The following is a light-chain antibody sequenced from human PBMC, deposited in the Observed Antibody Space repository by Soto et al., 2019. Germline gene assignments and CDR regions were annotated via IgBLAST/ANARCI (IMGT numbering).Light chain of an antibody. CDR2: LNSDGSH. J-gene: IGLJ3*02. CDR3: QTWGTGIQV. CDR1: SGHNNYA. Sequence: QPVLTQSPSASASLGASVKLTCTLSSGHNNYAIAWHRQQPEKGPRYLMKLNSDGSHSKGDGIPDRFSGSSSGAERYLTISNLQSEDEADYYCQTWGTGIQVFGGGTQLTVL. V-gene: IGLV4-69*01.